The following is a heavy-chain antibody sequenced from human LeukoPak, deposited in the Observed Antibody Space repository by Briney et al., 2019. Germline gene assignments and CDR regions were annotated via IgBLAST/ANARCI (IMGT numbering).Heavy chain of an antibody. D-gene: IGHD3-3*01. CDR1: GFTFSSYA. J-gene: IGHJ4*02. V-gene: IGHV3-23*01. CDR2: ISGSGGSA. CDR3: ASTKEWPRGY. Sequence: GGSLRLSCAASGFTFSSYAMSWVRQAPGKGLEWVSAISGSGGSAYYADSVKGRFTISRDNSKNTLYLQMNSLRAEDTAVYYCASTKEWPRGYWGQGTLVTVSS.